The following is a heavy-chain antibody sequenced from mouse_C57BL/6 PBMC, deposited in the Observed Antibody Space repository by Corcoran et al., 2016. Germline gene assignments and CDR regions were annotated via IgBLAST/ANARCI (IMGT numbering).Heavy chain of an antibody. CDR2: IYWDDDK. CDR1: GFSLSTSGMG. V-gene: IGHV8-12*01. Sequence: QVTLKESGPGILQSSQTLSLTCSFSGFSLSTSGMGVSWIRQPSGKGLEWLAHIYWDDDKRYNPSLKSRLPISKDTSRNQVFLKITSVDTADTATYYCARRDWDWYFDVWGTGTTVTVSS. J-gene: IGHJ1*03. D-gene: IGHD4-1*01. CDR3: ARRDWDWYFDV.